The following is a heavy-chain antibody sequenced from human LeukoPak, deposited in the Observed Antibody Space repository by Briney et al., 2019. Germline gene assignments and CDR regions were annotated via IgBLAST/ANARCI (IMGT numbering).Heavy chain of an antibody. D-gene: IGHD3-22*01. CDR1: GLTFSNHF. CDR2: ISHDGRNK. Sequence: PGGSQRLSCAPSGLTFSNHFIHWVRQAPGKGLEWLAFISHDGRNKDYAESVKGRFTVSRDNSKNMVYLQMNSLRVEDTAVCYCAKDPPASGYHLDDWGQGTLVTVSS. V-gene: IGHV3-30*18. CDR3: AKDPPASGYHLDD. J-gene: IGHJ4*02.